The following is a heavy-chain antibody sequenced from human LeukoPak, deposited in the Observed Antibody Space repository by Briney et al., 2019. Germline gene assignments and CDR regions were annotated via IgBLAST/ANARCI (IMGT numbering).Heavy chain of an antibody. CDR1: GLTVSSNC. Sequence: GGSLRLSCAASGLTVSSNCMSWVRQAPGKGLEWVSFIYSGGNTYYADSVKGRFTISRDNAKNSLYLQMNNLRAEDSAVYYCARDHDSSSNFDYWGQGTLVTVSS. J-gene: IGHJ4*02. CDR3: ARDHDSSSNFDY. D-gene: IGHD6-6*01. CDR2: IYSGGNT. V-gene: IGHV3-53*01.